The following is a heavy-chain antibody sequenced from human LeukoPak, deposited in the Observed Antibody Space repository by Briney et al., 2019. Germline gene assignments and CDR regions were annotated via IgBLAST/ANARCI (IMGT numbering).Heavy chain of an antibody. CDR3: ARGTPARTKFDY. D-gene: IGHD6-6*01. CDR1: GGSFSGYY. Sequence: SETLSLTCAVYGGSFSGYYWSWIRQPPGKGLEWIGEINHSGSTNYNPSLKSRVTISVDTSKNQFSLKLSSVTAADTAVYYCARGTPARTKFDYWGQGTLVTVSS. CDR2: INHSGST. V-gene: IGHV4-34*01. J-gene: IGHJ4*02.